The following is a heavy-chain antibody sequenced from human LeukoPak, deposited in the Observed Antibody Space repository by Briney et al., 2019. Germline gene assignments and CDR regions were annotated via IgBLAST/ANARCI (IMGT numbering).Heavy chain of an antibody. Sequence: GASVKVSCKASGYTFTGYYMHWVRQAPGQGLEWMGWINPNSGGTNYAQKFQGRVTMTRDTSISTAYMELSRLRSDDTAVYYCARDVGKDSGYDWMSVVYWGQGTLATVSS. CDR1: GYTFTGYY. J-gene: IGHJ4*02. V-gene: IGHV1-2*02. CDR3: ARDVGKDSGYDWMSVVY. D-gene: IGHD5-12*01. CDR2: INPNSGGT.